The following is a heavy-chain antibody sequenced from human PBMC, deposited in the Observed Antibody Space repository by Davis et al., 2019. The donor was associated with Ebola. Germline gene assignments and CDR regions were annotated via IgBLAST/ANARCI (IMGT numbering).Heavy chain of an antibody. J-gene: IGHJ4*02. Sequence: ASVKVSCKASGYTFTSYYMHWVRQAPGQGLEWMGIINPSGGSTSYAQKFQGRVTMTRDTSTSTVYMELSSLRSEDTAVYYCARVGSSIAARPWHFDYWGQGTLVTVSS. D-gene: IGHD6-6*01. CDR3: ARVGSSIAARPWHFDY. CDR1: GYTFTSYY. CDR2: INPSGGST. V-gene: IGHV1-46*01.